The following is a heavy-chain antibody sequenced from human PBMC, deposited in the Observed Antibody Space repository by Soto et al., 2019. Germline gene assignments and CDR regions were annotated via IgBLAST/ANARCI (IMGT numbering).Heavy chain of an antibody. CDR3: ARDHYCSGGSCYAPGWFDP. Sequence: GGSLRLSCAASGFTFSSYEMNWVRQAPGKGLEWVSYISSSGSTIYYADSVKGRFTISRDNAKNSLYLQINSLRAEDTAVYYCARDHYCSGGSCYAPGWFDPWGQGTLATVSS. V-gene: IGHV3-48*03. J-gene: IGHJ5*02. D-gene: IGHD2-15*01. CDR1: GFTFSSYE. CDR2: ISSSGSTI.